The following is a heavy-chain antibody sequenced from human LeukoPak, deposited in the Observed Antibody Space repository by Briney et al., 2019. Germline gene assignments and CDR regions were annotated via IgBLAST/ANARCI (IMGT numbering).Heavy chain of an antibody. V-gene: IGHV4-39*02. J-gene: IGHJ6*02. CDR1: GGSISSISSNNYH. CDR2: IYYSGST. D-gene: IGHD4-23*01. CDR3: AREMGVVTAHGIDV. Sequence: SETLSLTCIVSGGSISSISSNNYHWGWIRQPPGQGLEWIGSIYYSGSTYYNPSLKSRVTISVDTSKNQFSLKLGSVTAADTALYYCAREMGVVTAHGIDVWGQGTTVTVSS.